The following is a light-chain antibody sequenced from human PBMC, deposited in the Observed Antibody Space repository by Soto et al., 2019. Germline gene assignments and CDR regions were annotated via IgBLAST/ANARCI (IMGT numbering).Light chain of an antibody. Sequence: DIQMTQSPSSLSASVGDRVTLTCRASQGISNYLAWYQQKPGKVPKLLIYAASTLQSGVPSRFSGSGSGTDFTLTISSLKPEDVATYSCQKSNSDPRTFGQGTKVAIK. V-gene: IGKV1-27*01. CDR3: QKSNSDPRT. CDR1: QGISNY. CDR2: AAS. J-gene: IGKJ1*01.